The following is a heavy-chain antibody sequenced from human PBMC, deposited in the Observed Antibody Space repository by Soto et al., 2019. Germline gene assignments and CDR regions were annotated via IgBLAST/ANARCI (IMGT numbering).Heavy chain of an antibody. Sequence: GGSLRLSCAASGFTFSSYGMHWVRPAPGKGLEWVAVIWYDGSNKYYADSVKGRFTISRDNSKNTLYLQMNSLRAEDTAVYYCARVGWGALGNYYYYYMDVWGKGTTVTVSS. CDR3: ARVGWGALGNYYYYYMDV. D-gene: IGHD3-16*01. CDR2: IWYDGSNK. J-gene: IGHJ6*03. CDR1: GFTFSSYG. V-gene: IGHV3-33*01.